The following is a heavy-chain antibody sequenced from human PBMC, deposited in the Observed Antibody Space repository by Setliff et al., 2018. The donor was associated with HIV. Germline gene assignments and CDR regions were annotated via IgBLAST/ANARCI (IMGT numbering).Heavy chain of an antibody. CDR3: SRHLGYCGNGCYSSADH. CDR2: ISSDGSDK. CDR1: GFAFRNYI. Sequence: PGGSLRLSCAASGFAFRNYIFHWVRQAPGKGLEWVAIISSDGSDKNYADSVKGRFTVSRDNSKNTLYLQMNSLRGEDTAVYYCSRHLGYCGNGCYSSADHWGLGTLVTVSS. V-gene: IGHV3-30*01. D-gene: IGHD2-21*01. J-gene: IGHJ4*02.